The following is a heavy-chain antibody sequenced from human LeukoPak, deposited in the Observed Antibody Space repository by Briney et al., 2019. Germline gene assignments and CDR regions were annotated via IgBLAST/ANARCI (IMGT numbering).Heavy chain of an antibody. CDR2: IYYSGST. Sequence: PSETLSLTCTVSGGSISRYYWSWIRQPPGKGLEWIGYIYYSGSTNYNPSLKSRVTISVDTSKNQFSLKLSSVTAADTAVYYCARDKAPARLYYDSSGYDIWGQGTMVTVSS. V-gene: IGHV4-59*01. CDR1: GGSISRYY. J-gene: IGHJ3*02. D-gene: IGHD3-22*01. CDR3: ARDKAPARLYYDSSGYDI.